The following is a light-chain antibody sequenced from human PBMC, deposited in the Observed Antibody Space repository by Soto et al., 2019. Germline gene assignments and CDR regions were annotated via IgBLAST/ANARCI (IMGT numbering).Light chain of an antibody. Sequence: SALTQPASVSGSPGQSITISCTGASSDVGGYNYVSWYQHHPGKAPKLIIYEVTNRPSGVSNRFSGSKSGNMASLTISGLQAEDEAAYYCSSYTSSPTHVLFGGGTKLTVL. J-gene: IGLJ2*01. CDR1: SSDVGGYNY. CDR2: EVT. V-gene: IGLV2-14*01. CDR3: SSYTSSPTHVL.